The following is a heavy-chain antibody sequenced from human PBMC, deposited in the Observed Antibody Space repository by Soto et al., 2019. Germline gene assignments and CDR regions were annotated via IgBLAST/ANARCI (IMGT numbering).Heavy chain of an antibody. J-gene: IGHJ3*02. CDR2: ISSDGSNE. Sequence: QVQLVGSGGGVVQPGRSLRLSCAASGFTFSNFAMHWVRQAPGKGLEWVAVISSDGSNEFYADSVKGRFTISRDNSKNTLYLQMNSLRAEDTAVYYCARDTVRGDYAFDIWGQGTMVTVSS. CDR1: GFTFSNFA. V-gene: IGHV3-30-3*01. D-gene: IGHD4-17*01. CDR3: ARDTVRGDYAFDI.